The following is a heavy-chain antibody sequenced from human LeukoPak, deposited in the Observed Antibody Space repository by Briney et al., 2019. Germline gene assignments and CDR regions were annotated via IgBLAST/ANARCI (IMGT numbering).Heavy chain of an antibody. CDR3: VSFYETY. V-gene: IGHV3-74*01. CDR2: INSDGSWT. CDR1: ANYW. D-gene: IGHD2/OR15-2a*01. J-gene: IGHJ4*02. Sequence: GGSLRLSCVASANYWMHWVRQAPGQGLVWVSHINSDGSWTSYADSVKGRFTISKDNAKNTVYLQMNSLRAEDTAVYYCVSFYETYWGRGTLVTVSS.